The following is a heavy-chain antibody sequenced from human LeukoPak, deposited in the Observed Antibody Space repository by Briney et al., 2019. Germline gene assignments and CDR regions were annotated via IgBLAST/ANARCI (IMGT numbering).Heavy chain of an antibody. CDR3: AKGGGGYPPDCFEV. V-gene: IGHV3-23*01. CDR2: ITAVGGST. D-gene: IGHD2-21*01. CDR1: GFTFSKYA. J-gene: IGHJ3*01. Sequence: GGSLRLSCAASGFTFSKYAMTWVRQAPGKGLEWISAITAVGGSTYYAGSVKGRFTISRDNSKNTLYLQMNNLRGEDTALYYCAKGGGGYPPDCFEVWGQGTIVTVSS.